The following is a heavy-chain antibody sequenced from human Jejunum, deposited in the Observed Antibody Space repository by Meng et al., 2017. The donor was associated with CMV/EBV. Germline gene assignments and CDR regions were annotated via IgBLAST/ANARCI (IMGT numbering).Heavy chain of an antibody. D-gene: IGHD7-27*01. CDR2: TYYRSNWST. CDR3: VRSSTTGGFDP. Sequence: GDSVSRHRAAWHWIRQSPSRGLEWLGRTYYRSNWSTDYALSVKSRITISPDTSKNQVSLHLTSLTPEDTAMYYCVRSSTTGGFDPWGQGTLVTVSS. V-gene: IGHV6-1*01. J-gene: IGHJ5*02. CDR1: GDSVSRHRAA.